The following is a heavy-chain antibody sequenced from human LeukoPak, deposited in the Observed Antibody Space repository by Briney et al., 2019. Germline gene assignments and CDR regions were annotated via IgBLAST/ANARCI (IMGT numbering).Heavy chain of an antibody. CDR2: INPNSGGT. V-gene: IGHV1-2*02. J-gene: IGHJ3*02. Sequence: ASVKVSCKASGYTFTSYYMHWVRQAPGQGFEWMGWINPNSGGTNYAQKFQGRVTMTRDTSISTAYMELSRLRSDDTAVYYCASDNDFWSGWTFDIWGQGTMVTVSS. D-gene: IGHD3-3*01. CDR3: ASDNDFWSGWTFDI. CDR1: GYTFTSYY.